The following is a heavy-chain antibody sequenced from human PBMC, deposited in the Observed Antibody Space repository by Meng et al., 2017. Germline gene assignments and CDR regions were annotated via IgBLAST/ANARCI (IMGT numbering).Heavy chain of an antibody. J-gene: IGHJ4*02. CDR1: GYTFTSYA. CDR3: AREPYGYFTDY. V-gene: IGHV7-4-1*02. Sequence: QVRPGQSGSELKKPGASVKFACKASGYTFTSYAMNWVRQAPGQGLEWMGWINTNTGNPTYAQGFTGRFVFSLDTSVSTAYLQISSLKAEDTAVYYCAREPYGYFTDYWGQGTLVTVSS. D-gene: IGHD5-18*01. CDR2: INTNTGNP.